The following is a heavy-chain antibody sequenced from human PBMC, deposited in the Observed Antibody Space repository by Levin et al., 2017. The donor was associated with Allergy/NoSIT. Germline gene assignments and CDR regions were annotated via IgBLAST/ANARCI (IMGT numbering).Heavy chain of an antibody. CDR2: TYYNYRWYT. CDR1: GDTVSSTSAK. J-gene: IGHJ1*01. CDR3: ARASSGWYTY. D-gene: IGHD6-19*01. V-gene: IGHV6-1*01. Sequence: SQTLSLTCAISGDTVSSTSAKWNWIRQSPSRGLEWLGRTYYNYRWYTDYAVSVKGRVTINADTSKNQFSLQLNSVTPDDTAVYFCARASSGWYTYWGPGTLVTVSS.